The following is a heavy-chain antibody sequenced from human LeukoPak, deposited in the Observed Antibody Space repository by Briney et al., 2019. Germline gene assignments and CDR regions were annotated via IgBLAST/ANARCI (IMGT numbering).Heavy chain of an antibody. D-gene: IGHD5-18*01. CDR2: ISSSGGTI. V-gene: IGHV3-48*03. Sequence: GGSLRLSCAASGFTFSSYEMNWVRQAPGKGLEWVSYISSSGGTIYYADSVKGRFTISRDNAKNSLYLQMNSLRAEDTAVYYCARDVIQPWLLFDYWGQGTLVTVSP. CDR3: ARDVIQPWLLFDY. CDR1: GFTFSSYE. J-gene: IGHJ4*02.